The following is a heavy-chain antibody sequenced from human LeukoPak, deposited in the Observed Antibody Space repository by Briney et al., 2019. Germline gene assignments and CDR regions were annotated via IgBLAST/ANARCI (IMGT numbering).Heavy chain of an antibody. D-gene: IGHD4-23*01. CDR2: MNPNSGNT. V-gene: IGHV1-8*01. CDR1: GYTFTSYD. Sequence: GASVKVSCKASGYTFTSYDINWVRQASGQGLEWMGWMNPNSGNTGYAQKFQGRVTMTRNTSISTAYMELSRLRSDDTAVYYCARDGGTVVSDFDYWGQGTLVTVSS. CDR3: ARDGGTVVSDFDY. J-gene: IGHJ4*02.